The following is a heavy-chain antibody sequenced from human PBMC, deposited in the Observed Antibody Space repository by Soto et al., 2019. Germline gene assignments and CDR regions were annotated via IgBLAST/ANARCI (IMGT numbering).Heavy chain of an antibody. CDR3: ARWEQPLFDY. Sequence: QVKLVESGGGVVQPGRSLRLSCAASGFNFSAYTMHCFRQAPGKGLEWVAVISSDGNHKYYTDSVKGRFTISRDTSANTLYLQMNSLRAEDTAVYYCARWEQPLFDYWGQGTLVTVSS. D-gene: IGHD1-26*01. J-gene: IGHJ4*02. CDR2: ISSDGNHK. V-gene: IGHV3-30-3*01. CDR1: GFNFSAYT.